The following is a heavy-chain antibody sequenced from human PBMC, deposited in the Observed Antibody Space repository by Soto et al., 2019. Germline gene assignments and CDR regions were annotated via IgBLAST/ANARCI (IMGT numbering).Heavy chain of an antibody. CDR3: VRHYSSWYHGPLRRVDS. CDR2: IYYSGST. V-gene: IGHV4-39*01. D-gene: IGHD6-13*01. CDR1: GGSISGSSYY. Sequence: QLQLQESGPGLVKPSETLSLTCTVSGGSISGSSYYWGWIRQSPGKGLDWIGTIYYSGSTYYNPSLESRVTISVDTSKNQFSLKLGSVTAADTAVYYCVRHYSSWYHGPLRRVDSWGQGTLVTVSS. J-gene: IGHJ4*02.